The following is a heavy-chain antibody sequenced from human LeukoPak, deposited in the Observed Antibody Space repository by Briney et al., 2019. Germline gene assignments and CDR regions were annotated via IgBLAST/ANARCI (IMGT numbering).Heavy chain of an antibody. V-gene: IGHV4-59*01. Sequence: SQTLSLTCTVSGGSISSYYWSWIRQPPGKGLEWIGYIYYSGRTNYNPALKRRVTISVDTSKNQFSLKLSSVTAADTAVYYCARSHSIWTSFDYWGQGTLDCVSS. CDR3: ARSHSIWTSFDY. D-gene: IGHD3/OR15-3a*01. CDR1: GGSISSYY. CDR2: IYYSGRT. J-gene: IGHJ4*02.